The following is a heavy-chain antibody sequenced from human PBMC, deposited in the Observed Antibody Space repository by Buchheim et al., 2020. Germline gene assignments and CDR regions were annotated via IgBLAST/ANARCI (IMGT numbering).Heavy chain of an antibody. CDR3: ARHRIPDFWSGRYGMDV. CDR2: IDPSDSYT. CDR1: GYSFTSYW. D-gene: IGHD3-3*01. V-gene: IGHV5-10-1*03. J-gene: IGHJ6*02. Sequence: EVQLVQSGAEVKKPGESLRISCKGSGYSFTSYWISWVRQMPGKGLEWMGRIDPSDSYTNYSPSFQGHVTISADKSIRPSYPQWSSLKASDTAMYYCARHRIPDFWSGRYGMDVWGQGTT.